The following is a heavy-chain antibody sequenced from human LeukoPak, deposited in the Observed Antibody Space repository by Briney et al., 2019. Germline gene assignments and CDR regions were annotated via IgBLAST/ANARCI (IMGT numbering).Heavy chain of an antibody. Sequence: GASVKVSCKASGYTFTSYGVSWVRQAPGQGREWMGLISGSNDNTNYAQKLQGRVTMTTDTSTSTAYMELRSLRSDDTAVYYCARYPLSYSNNWHYYFDHWGQGTLLTVSS. D-gene: IGHD1-1*01. CDR1: GYTFTSYG. J-gene: IGHJ4*02. CDR2: ISGSNDNT. V-gene: IGHV1-18*01. CDR3: ARYPLSYSNNWHYYFDH.